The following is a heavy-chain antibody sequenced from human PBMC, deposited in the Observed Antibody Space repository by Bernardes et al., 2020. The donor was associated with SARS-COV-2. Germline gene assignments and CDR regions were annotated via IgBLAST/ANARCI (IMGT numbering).Heavy chain of an antibody. CDR1: GYTFTSYG. CDR2: ISAYNGNT. D-gene: IGHD3-22*01. CDR3: ARVLGYYYDSSGYYAGYFDY. Sequence: ASVKVSCKASGYTFTSYGISWVRQAPGQGLEWMGWISAYNGNTNYAQKLQGRVTMTTDTSTSTAYMELRSLRSDDTAVYYCARVLGYYYDSSGYYAGYFDYWGQGTLVTLSS. J-gene: IGHJ4*02. V-gene: IGHV1-18*04.